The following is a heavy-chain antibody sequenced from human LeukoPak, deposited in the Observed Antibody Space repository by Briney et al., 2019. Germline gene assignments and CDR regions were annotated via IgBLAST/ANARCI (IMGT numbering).Heavy chain of an antibody. V-gene: IGHV3-7*05. Sequence: GGSLRLSCTASGFTFSNYWMSWVRQTPEKGLEWVADIKQDGSEKVYVDSVKGRFTISRDNAQTSLYLHMNSLRAEDTAVYYCARDPYSSSWSYGMDVWGQGTTVTVSS. D-gene: IGHD6-13*01. CDR1: GFTFSNYW. J-gene: IGHJ6*02. CDR2: IKQDGSEK. CDR3: ARDPYSSSWSYGMDV.